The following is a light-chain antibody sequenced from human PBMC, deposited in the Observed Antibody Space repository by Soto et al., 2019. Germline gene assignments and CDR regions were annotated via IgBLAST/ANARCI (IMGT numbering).Light chain of an antibody. CDR3: QQYNNWPL. V-gene: IGKV3-15*01. Sequence: EIVMTQSPATLSVSPGERATLSCRASQSVSSNLAWYQQKPGQAPRLLIYGASTRATGIPARFSGSGSGTXXXXXISSLQSEDFAVYYCQQYNNWPLFGQGTKLEIK. CDR1: QSVSSN. CDR2: GAS. J-gene: IGKJ2*01.